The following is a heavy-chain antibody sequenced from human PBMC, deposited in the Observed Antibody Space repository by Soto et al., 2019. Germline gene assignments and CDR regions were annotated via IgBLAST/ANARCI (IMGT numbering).Heavy chain of an antibody. V-gene: IGHV3-11*01. CDR2: INNRGDDI. CDR3: GRDMSYGDFGRNWFDP. Sequence: QLQLVESGGGLVKPGGSLRLSCAASGFTFNDFYMIWFRQAPGRGLEWLAYINNRGDDIYYADSVRGRFTISRDNGKNSLYLQMNRLRVEDTALYFCGRDMSYGDFGRNWFDPWGQGTPVTVSA. D-gene: IGHD2-21*02. J-gene: IGHJ5*02. CDR1: GFTFNDFY.